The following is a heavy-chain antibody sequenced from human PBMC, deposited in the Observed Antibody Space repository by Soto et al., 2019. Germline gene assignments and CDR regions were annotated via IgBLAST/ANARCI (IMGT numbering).Heavy chain of an antibody. V-gene: IGHV1-46*03. CDR3: ARDRGIPHYGMDV. D-gene: IGHD3-10*01. CDR2: INPSGGST. Sequence: GASVKVSCKASGYTFPSYYMHWVRQAPGQGLEWMGIINPSGGSTSYAQKFQGRVTMTRDTSTSTVYMELSSLRSEDTAVYYCARDRGIPHYGMDVWGQGTTVTVSS. J-gene: IGHJ6*02. CDR1: GYTFPSYY.